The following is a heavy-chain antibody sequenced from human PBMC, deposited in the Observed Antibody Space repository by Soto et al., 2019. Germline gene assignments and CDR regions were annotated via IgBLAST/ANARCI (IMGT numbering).Heavy chain of an antibody. CDR2: ISPYNGDT. CDR1: GYTFTNYG. Sequence: QVQLVQSATEVKNPGATVKVSCKASGYTFTNYGVTWVRQAPGQGLEWMGWISPYNGDTNSAQKLQGRVTMSIDTSTTTDYMELRGLRSDDTAVYYCARGGVGYGRGGSCPQNGLDPWGQGSLVTVSS. J-gene: IGHJ5*02. V-gene: IGHV1-18*01. CDR3: ARGGVGYGRGGSCPQNGLDP. D-gene: IGHD2-15*01.